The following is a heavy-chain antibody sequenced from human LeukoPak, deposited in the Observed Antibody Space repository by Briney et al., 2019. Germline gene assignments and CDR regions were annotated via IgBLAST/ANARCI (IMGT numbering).Heavy chain of an antibody. Sequence: PGGSLRRPCTASGFTFNSYTMHWVRQAPGKGLEWVSYISSSSTIYYADSVKGRFTISRDNAKNSLYLQMNSLRAEDTAVYYCARGGYGSSRHWFDPWGQGTLVTVSS. CDR1: GFTFNSYT. J-gene: IGHJ5*02. D-gene: IGHD6-13*01. V-gene: IGHV3-48*04. CDR3: ARGGYGSSRHWFDP. CDR2: ISSSSTI.